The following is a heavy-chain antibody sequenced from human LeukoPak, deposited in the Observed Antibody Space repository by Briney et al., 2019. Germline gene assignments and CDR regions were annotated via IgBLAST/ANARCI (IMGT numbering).Heavy chain of an antibody. V-gene: IGHV4-38-2*01. CDR1: GYSISSGYY. Sequence: SETLSLTCAVSGYSISSGYYWGWIRQPPGKGLEWIGSIYHSGSTYYNPSLKSRVTISVDTSKNQSSLKLSSVTAADTAVYYCARVGYCSSTSCPRGAVDYWGQGTLVTVSS. J-gene: IGHJ4*02. CDR2: IYHSGST. CDR3: ARVGYCSSTSCPRGAVDY. D-gene: IGHD2-2*01.